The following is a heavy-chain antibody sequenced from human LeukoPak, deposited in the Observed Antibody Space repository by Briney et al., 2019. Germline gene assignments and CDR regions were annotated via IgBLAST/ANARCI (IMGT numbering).Heavy chain of an antibody. CDR2: ISGSGGST. CDR3: AKVSICSGTSCHSNFDY. CDR1: GFTFSSYA. D-gene: IGHD2-2*01. J-gene: IGHJ4*02. V-gene: IGHV3-23*01. Sequence: GGSLRLSCAASGFTFSSYAMSWVRQAPGKGLEWVSAISGSGGSTYYADSVKGRFTISRDNSKNTLYLQMNSLRAEDTAVYYCAKVSICSGTSCHSNFDYWGQGTLVTVSS.